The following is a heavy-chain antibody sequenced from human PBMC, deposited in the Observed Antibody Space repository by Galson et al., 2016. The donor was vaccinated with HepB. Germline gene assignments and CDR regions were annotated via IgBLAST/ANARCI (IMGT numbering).Heavy chain of an antibody. D-gene: IGHD3-16*01. CDR2: LYWDDGK. J-gene: IGHJ4*02. CDR3: AHRRDTFGEAPVGTFDY. V-gene: IGHV2-5*02. CDR1: GHSLTTRGVG. Sequence: PALVKPTPTLTLTFSFSGHSLTTRGVGVVWIRQTPGTALEWLGFLYWDDGKYYRPSLKTRLTITKDTSKDQVVLTLTNVDPVDTATYYCAHRRDTFGEAPVGTFDYWGQGTRVTVSS.